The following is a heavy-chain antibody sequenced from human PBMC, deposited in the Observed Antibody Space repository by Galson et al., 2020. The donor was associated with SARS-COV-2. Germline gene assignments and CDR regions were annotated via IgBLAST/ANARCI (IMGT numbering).Heavy chain of an antibody. Sequence: SETLSLTCAVSGGSISNNYCWCWVRQPPGEGLQWSAEVCLPGTFSYNPSLKSRVTISVDTTRTHCSLTLNSVTAADTAAYYCAANEGRPSDFWGQGTLVTVSS. CDR2: VCLPGTF. CDR1: GGSISNNYC. J-gene: IGHJ4*02. D-gene: IGHD1-1*01. CDR3: AANEGRPSDF. V-gene: IGHV4-4*02.